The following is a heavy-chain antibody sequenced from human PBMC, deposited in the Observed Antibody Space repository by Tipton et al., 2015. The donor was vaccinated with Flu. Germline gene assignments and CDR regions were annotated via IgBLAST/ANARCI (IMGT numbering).Heavy chain of an antibody. V-gene: IGHV4-38-2*01. D-gene: IGHD3-3*01. J-gene: IGHJ6*02. CDR3: ARSLIGIFGVVEGDHGLDV. CDR2: IHRSGTT. Sequence: TLSLTCSVSGDSIGSRYFWGWIRQPPGKGLEWIGNIHRSGTTYYNPSLKSRVTISVDTSKNQLSLKVTSVTAADTAVYYCARSLIGIFGVVEGDHGLDVWGQGTTVTVSS. CDR1: GDSIGSRYF.